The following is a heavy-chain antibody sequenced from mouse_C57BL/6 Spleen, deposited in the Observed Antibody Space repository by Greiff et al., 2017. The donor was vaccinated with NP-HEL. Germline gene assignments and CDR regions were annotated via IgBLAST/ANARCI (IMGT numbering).Heavy chain of an antibody. Sequence: VQLQQSGAELVKPGASVKISCKASGYAFSSYWMNWVKQRPGKGLEWIGQIYPGDGDTNYNGKFKGKATLTADKSSSTAYMQLSSLTSEDSAVYFCARGRVYYGTFDYFDYWGQGTTLTVSS. D-gene: IGHD2-1*01. CDR2: IYPGDGDT. J-gene: IGHJ2*01. V-gene: IGHV1-80*01. CDR3: ARGRVYYGTFDYFDY. CDR1: GYAFSSYW.